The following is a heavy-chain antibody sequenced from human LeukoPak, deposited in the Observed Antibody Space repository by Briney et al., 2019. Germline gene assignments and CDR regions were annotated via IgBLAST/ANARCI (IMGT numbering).Heavy chain of an antibody. D-gene: IGHD5-18*01. J-gene: IGHJ4*02. CDR2: IETSGST. V-gene: IGHV4-61*02. Sequence: SETLSLTCTVSGGSFSSGSYYWSWIRQPAGKGLEWIGRIETSGSTNYNPSLKSRVTISVDTSKNQFSLKVSSVTAADTAVYYCAREGGYSYGDAPLHFDNWGQGTLVTVSS. CDR1: GGSFSSGSYY. CDR3: AREGGYSYGDAPLHFDN.